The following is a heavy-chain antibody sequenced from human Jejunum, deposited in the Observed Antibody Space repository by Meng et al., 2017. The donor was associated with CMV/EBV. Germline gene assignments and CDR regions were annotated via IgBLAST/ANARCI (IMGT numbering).Heavy chain of an antibody. CDR1: TGTGYF. J-gene: IGHJ5*01. Sequence: TGTGYFVHWVRQAPGQGLEWMGWINPSSGGTNYARSFQGRVTVTRDTSMRTVHMQLSGLKSDDSAVYFCASTGDSTTATQALDSWGQGTLVTVSS. D-gene: IGHD1-26*01. V-gene: IGHV1-2*02. CDR2: INPSSGGT. CDR3: ASTGDSTTATQALDS.